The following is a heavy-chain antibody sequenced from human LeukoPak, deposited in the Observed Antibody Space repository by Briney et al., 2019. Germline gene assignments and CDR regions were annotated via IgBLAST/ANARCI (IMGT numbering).Heavy chain of an antibody. Sequence: GGSLRLSCAASGFTFSSYGMHWVRQAPGKGLEWVSYISSSSSTIYYADSVKGRFTISRDNAKNSLYLQMNSLRAEDTAVYYCAKDRRDTVTELFDYWGQGTLVTVSS. CDR3: AKDRRDTVTELFDY. V-gene: IGHV3-48*01. CDR1: GFTFSSYG. CDR2: ISSSSSTI. J-gene: IGHJ4*02. D-gene: IGHD4-17*01.